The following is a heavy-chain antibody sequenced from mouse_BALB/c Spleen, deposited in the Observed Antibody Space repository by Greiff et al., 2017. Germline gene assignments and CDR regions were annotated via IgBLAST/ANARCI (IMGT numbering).Heavy chain of an antibody. J-gene: IGHJ2*01. V-gene: IGHV5-6-5*01. CDR2: ISSGGST. CDR3: ARGPYYGNYPYFDY. D-gene: IGHD2-10*01. CDR1: GFTFSSYA. Sequence: EVQVVESGGGLVKPGGSLKLSCAASGFTFSSYAMSWVRQTPEKRLEWVASISSGGSTYYPDSVKGRFTISRDNARNILYLQMSSLRSEDTAMYYCARGPYYGNYPYFDYWGQGTTLTVSS.